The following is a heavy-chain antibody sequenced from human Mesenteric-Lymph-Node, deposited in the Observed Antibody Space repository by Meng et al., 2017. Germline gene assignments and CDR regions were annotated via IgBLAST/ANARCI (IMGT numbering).Heavy chain of an antibody. V-gene: IGHV1-18*01. CDR2: ISAYNGNT. CDR1: GYTFTSYG. CDR3: ARDRNGDYPGWFDP. D-gene: IGHD4-17*01. Sequence: ASVKVSCKASGYTFTSYGISWVRQAPGQGLEWMGWISAYNGNTNYAQKLQGRVTMTTDTSTSTAYMELRSLRSDDTAVYYCARDRNGDYPGWFDPWGQGTLVTVSS. J-gene: IGHJ5*02.